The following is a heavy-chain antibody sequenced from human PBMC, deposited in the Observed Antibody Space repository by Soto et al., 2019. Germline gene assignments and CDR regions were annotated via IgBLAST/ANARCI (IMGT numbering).Heavy chain of an antibody. J-gene: IGHJ4*02. CDR2: ISNDGSNK. D-gene: IGHD2-21*01. Sequence: GGSLRLSCAASGFTFSSYAMHWVRQAPGKGLEWVAVISNDGSNKYYADSVKGRSTIYRDNPKNTPYLQMNSLRAEETAVYYSALVYRGRWCSDSYDIDDWGQGTMVTVSS. V-gene: IGHV3-30-3*01. CDR1: GFTFSSYA. CDR3: ALVYRGRWCSDSYDIDD.